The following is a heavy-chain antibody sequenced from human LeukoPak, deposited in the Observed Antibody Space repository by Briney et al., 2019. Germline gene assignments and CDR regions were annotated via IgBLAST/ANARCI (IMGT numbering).Heavy chain of an antibody. CDR2: INSDGSEG. D-gene: IGHD6-6*01. V-gene: IGHV3-7*03. J-gene: IGHJ3*01. CDR1: GFTFSGFW. Sequence: GGSLRLSCAVSGFTFSGFWMSWSRQAPGKGLEWVASINSDGSEGYYADVVKGRFTISRDNAKNSLYLQINSLRAEDTVVYYCARSSYSSSSSVWGQGTMVTVSS. CDR3: ARSSYSSSSSV.